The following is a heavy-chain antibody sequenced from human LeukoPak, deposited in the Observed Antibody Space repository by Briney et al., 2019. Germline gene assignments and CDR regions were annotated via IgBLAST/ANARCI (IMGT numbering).Heavy chain of an antibody. V-gene: IGHV1-69*04. CDR2: IIPILGTA. CDR3: ARDLVSVAGTSFDY. Sequence: SVKVSCKASGGTFSSYAISWVRQAPGQGLEWMGRIIPILGTANYAQKFQGRVTITADKSTSTAYMELSSLRSEDTAVYYCARDLVSVAGTSFDYWGQGTLVTVSS. J-gene: IGHJ4*02. CDR1: GGTFSSYA. D-gene: IGHD6-13*01.